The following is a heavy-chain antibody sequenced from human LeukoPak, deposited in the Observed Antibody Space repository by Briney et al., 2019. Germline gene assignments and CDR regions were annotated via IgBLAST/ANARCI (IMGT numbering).Heavy chain of an antibody. Sequence: SETLSLTCTVSGYSISSGYFWGWIRQPPGKGLEWIGSIYHSGTTYYNPSLKSRVTISVDTSKNQFSLKLTSVTAADTAVYYCARGYSSSWYFNWFDPWGQGTLATVSS. J-gene: IGHJ5*02. D-gene: IGHD6-13*01. CDR1: GYSISSGYF. V-gene: IGHV4-38-2*02. CDR2: IYHSGTT. CDR3: ARGYSSSWYFNWFDP.